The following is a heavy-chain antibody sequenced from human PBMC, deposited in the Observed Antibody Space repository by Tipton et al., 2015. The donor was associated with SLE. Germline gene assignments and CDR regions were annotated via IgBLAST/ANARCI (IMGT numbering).Heavy chain of an antibody. CDR2: IYYSGST. V-gene: IGHV4-59*11. J-gene: IGHJ6*03. Sequence: TLSLTCTVSGGSISSHYWRWIRQPPGKGLEWIGYIYYSGSTNYNPSLKSRVTISVDTSKNQFSLKLSSVTAADTAVYYCARVGWGLKDYYYMDVWGKGTTVTVSS. CDR1: GGSISSHY. D-gene: IGHD1-26*01. CDR3: ARVGWGLKDYYYMDV.